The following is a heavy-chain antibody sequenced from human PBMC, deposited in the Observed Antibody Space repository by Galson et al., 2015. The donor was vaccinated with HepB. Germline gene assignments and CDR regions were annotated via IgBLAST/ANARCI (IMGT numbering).Heavy chain of an antibody. D-gene: IGHD6-13*01. CDR2: ISGSGGST. Sequence: SLRLSCAASGFTFGSYAMSWVRQAPGKGLEWVSLISGSGGSTYYADSVKGRFTISRDNSKNTLFLQVNSLRAEDTAVYYCAKAGSYSTTPLGYWGQGSLVTVSS. CDR1: GFTFGSYA. CDR3: AKAGSYSTTPLGY. V-gene: IGHV3-23*01. J-gene: IGHJ4*02.